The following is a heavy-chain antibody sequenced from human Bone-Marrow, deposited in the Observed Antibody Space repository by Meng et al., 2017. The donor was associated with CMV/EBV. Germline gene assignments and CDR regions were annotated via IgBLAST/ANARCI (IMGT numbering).Heavy chain of an antibody. CDR3: AKDGLRGSSGY. V-gene: IGHV3-23*01. J-gene: IGHJ4*02. CDR2: INTSGGTT. D-gene: IGHD3/OR15-3a*01. Sequence: LSCAASGFTFSNSAMSWVRQAPGKGLEWVSTINTSGGTTYYAGSVKGRFAISRDNSKNMLYLQMNRLRVEDTAMYYCAKDGLRGSSGYWGQGTLVTVSS. CDR1: GFTFSNSA.